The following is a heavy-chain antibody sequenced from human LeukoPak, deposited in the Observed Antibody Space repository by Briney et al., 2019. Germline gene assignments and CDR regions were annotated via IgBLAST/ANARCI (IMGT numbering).Heavy chain of an antibody. CDR2: IYSGGST. Sequence: GGSLSLSCAAAGFTVSSNYMSLVRQAQGKGVEWVSVIYSGGSTYDADSVKGRLTISRDNSKNTLYLQMNSLRAEDTAVYYCARAEKATIFDYWGQGTLVTVSS. J-gene: IGHJ4*02. D-gene: IGHD5-24*01. CDR1: GFTVSSNY. CDR3: ARAEKATIFDY. V-gene: IGHV3-53*01.